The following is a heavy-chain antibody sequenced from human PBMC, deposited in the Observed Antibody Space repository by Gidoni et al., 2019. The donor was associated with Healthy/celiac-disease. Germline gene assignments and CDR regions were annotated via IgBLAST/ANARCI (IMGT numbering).Heavy chain of an antibody. CDR3: ARYPYYYDSSGSSHDAFDI. CDR2: IYHSGST. Sequence: QVQLQESGPGLVKPSGTLSLTCAVSGGSISSSNWWSWVRQPPEKGLEWIGEIYHSGSTNYNPSLKSRVTISVDKSKNQFSLKLSSVTAADTAVYYCARYPYYYDSSGSSHDAFDIWGQGTMVTVSS. CDR1: GGSISSSNW. D-gene: IGHD3-22*01. J-gene: IGHJ3*02. V-gene: IGHV4-4*02.